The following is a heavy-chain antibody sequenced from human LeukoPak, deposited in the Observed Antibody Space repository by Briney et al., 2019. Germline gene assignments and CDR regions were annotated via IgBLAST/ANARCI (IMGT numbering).Heavy chain of an antibody. CDR3: ARRRHYYDSSGYRLPIYYFDY. CDR2: IYPGDSDT. Sequence: GESLKISCKGSGYSFTSYWIGWVRQMPGKGLEWMGIIYPGDSDTRYSPSFQGQVTISADKSISTAYLQWSSLKASDTAMYYCARRRHYYDSSGYRLPIYYFDYWGQGTLVTVSS. V-gene: IGHV5-51*01. CDR1: GYSFTSYW. J-gene: IGHJ4*02. D-gene: IGHD3-22*01.